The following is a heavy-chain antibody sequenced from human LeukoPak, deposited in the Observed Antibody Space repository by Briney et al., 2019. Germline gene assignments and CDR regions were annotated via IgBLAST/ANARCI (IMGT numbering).Heavy chain of an antibody. V-gene: IGHV4-59*08. Sequence: PSETLSLTCTVSRGSINYSYWSWIRQPPGKGLEFIAHIYYTGATDYNRSLQSRVSISVDTAKNQLSLRLNSVTAADTAVYYCARWNEGLDYWGQGTLVTVSS. CDR2: IYYTGAT. D-gene: IGHD1-1*01. CDR3: ARWNEGLDY. J-gene: IGHJ4*02. CDR1: RGSINYSY.